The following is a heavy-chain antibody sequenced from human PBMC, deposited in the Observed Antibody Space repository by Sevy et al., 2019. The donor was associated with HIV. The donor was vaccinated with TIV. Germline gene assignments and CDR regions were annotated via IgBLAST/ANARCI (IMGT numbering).Heavy chain of an antibody. CDR1: GIIFTSSG. CDR2: ISYHGRDK. Sequence: GGSLRLSCVVSGIIFTSSGMHWVRQAPGKGLEWVAVISYHGRDKFYADSVKGRFTISRDNSKNILYLQMNGLRIEDTAVCYCAKDFTGYNGMDVWGQGTMVTVSS. CDR3: AKDFTGYNGMDV. J-gene: IGHJ6*02. D-gene: IGHD3-9*01. V-gene: IGHV3-30*18.